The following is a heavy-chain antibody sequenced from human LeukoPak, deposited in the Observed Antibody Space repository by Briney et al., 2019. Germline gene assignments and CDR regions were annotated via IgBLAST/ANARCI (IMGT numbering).Heavy chain of an antibody. CDR2: IYHGDSDT. J-gene: IGHJ5*02. V-gene: IGHV5-51*01. CDR3: ARPYHGSGSSLGWFDP. CDR1: GYSFTSYW. Sequence: GESLKISCKGSGYSFTSYWIGWVRQMPGKGLEWMGIIYHGDSDTRYNSSFQGQVTISADKSISTAYLQWSSLKASDTAMYYCARPYHGSGSSLGWFDPWGQGTLVTVSS. D-gene: IGHD3-10*01.